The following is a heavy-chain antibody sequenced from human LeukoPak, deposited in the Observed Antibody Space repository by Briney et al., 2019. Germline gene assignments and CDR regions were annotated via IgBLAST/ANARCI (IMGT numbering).Heavy chain of an antibody. D-gene: IGHD5-24*01. CDR3: AVEMATIRGDAFDI. V-gene: IGHV1-8*01. J-gene: IGHJ3*02. Sequence: ASVKVSCKASGYTFTSYDINWVRQATGQGLEWMGWMNPKSGNTGYAQKFQGRVTMTRNTSISTAYMELSSLRSEDTAVYYCAVEMATIRGDAFDIWGQGTMVTVSS. CDR2: MNPKSGNT. CDR1: GYTFTSYD.